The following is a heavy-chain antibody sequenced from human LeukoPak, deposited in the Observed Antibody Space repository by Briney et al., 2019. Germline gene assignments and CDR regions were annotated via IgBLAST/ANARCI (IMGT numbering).Heavy chain of an antibody. CDR3: ARDLEVSSVNLGLDP. J-gene: IGHJ5*02. Sequence: ASVKVSCKASGYTFTGYYMHWVRQAPGQGLEWMGWINPNSGGTDYAQNFQGRVTLTRDTSLSAAYMELSRLGSDDTAVYFCARDLEVSSVNLGLDPWGQGTLVTVSS. V-gene: IGHV1-2*02. D-gene: IGHD7-27*01. CDR2: INPNSGGT. CDR1: GYTFTGYY.